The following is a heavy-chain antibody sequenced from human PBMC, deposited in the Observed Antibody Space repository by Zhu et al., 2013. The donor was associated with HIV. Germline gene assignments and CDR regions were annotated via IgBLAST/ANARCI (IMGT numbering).Heavy chain of an antibody. J-gene: IGHJ5*02. V-gene: IGHV1-69*01. CDR3: ARRANCGGDCFSFDL. D-gene: IGHD2-21*02. CDR2: INHLFRTA. CDR1: GDTFNIYA. Sequence: QVKLVQSGAAVKKPGSSVRVSCKASGDTFNIYAINWVRQVPGQGPEWIGGINHLFRTADYAQKFKGRVTITADEVTRTVYVDVVSLTSDDTAVYYCARRANCGGDCFSFDLWGQGTRVIVSS.